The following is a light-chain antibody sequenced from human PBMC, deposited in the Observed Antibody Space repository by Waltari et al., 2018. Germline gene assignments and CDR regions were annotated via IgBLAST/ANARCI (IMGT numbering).Light chain of an antibody. Sequence: SSELTQDPAVSVALGQTVRITCQGDSLGRDYASWYQQKPGRAPVLVIYGKNNRPSGIPDRFSGSSSGNTASLTITGAQAEDEADYYCNSRDSSGNHVVFGGGTKLTVL. CDR2: GKN. CDR1: SLGRDY. CDR3: NSRDSSGNHVV. J-gene: IGLJ2*01. V-gene: IGLV3-19*01.